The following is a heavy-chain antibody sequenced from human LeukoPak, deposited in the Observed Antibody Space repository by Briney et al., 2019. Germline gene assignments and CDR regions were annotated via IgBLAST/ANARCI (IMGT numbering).Heavy chain of an antibody. CDR1: GFAFSSYA. CDR3: VKDQFAAAAGYNWFDP. V-gene: IGHV3-64D*06. CDR2: ISSNGGST. J-gene: IGHJ5*02. Sequence: GGSLRLSCSASGFAFSSYAMHWVRQAPGKGLEYVSAISSNGGSTYYADSAKGRFTISRDNSKNTLYLQMSSLRAEDTAVYYCVKDQFAAAAGYNWFDPWGQGTLVTVSS. D-gene: IGHD6-13*01.